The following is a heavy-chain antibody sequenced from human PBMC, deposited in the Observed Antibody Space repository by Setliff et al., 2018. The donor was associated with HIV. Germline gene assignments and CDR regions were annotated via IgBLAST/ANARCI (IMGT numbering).Heavy chain of an antibody. J-gene: IGHJ4*02. CDR1: GYTLTDLS. CDR2: FDPEHDKT. CDR3: ASHRRVGTTVLFSY. Sequence: ASVKVSCKVSGYTLTDLSIHWVRQAPGKGLEWIGGFDPEHDKTIYAQKFQGRVTMTEDTSTDTAYMQLNSLRSEDTAVYFCASHRRVGTTVLFSYWGKGTLVTGS. V-gene: IGHV1-24*01. D-gene: IGHD1-1*01.